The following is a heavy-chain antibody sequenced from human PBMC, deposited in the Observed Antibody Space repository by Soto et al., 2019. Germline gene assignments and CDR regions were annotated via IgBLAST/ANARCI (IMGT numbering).Heavy chain of an antibody. CDR3: ARDDGSYADY. D-gene: IGHD1-26*01. V-gene: IGHV4-39*02. J-gene: IGHJ4*02. CDR1: GGSISSSSYY. CDR2: IYYSGST. Sequence: QLQLQESGPGLVKPSETLSLTCTVSGGSISSSSYYWGWIRQPPGKGLEWIGSIYYSGSTYYNPSPKRRVTISVDTSKNQFSLKLSSVTAADTAVYYCARDDGSYADYWGQGTLVTVSS.